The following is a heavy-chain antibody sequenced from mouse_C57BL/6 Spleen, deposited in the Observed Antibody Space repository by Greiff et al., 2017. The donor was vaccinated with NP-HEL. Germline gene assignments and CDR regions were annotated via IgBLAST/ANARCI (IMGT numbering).Heavy chain of an antibody. J-gene: IGHJ2*01. CDR1: GYTFTDYE. Sequence: VKLQQSGAELVRPGASVTLSCKASGYTFTDYEMHWVKQTPVHGLEWIGAIDPETGGTAYNQKFKGKAILTADKSSSTAYMELRSLTSEDSAVYYCTRDYGSIYGGYWGQGTTLTVSS. CDR2: IDPETGGT. D-gene: IGHD1-1*01. V-gene: IGHV1-15*01. CDR3: TRDYGSIYGGY.